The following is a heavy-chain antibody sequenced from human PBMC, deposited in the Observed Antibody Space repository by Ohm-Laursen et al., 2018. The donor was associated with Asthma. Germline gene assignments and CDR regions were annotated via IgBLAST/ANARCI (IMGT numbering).Heavy chain of an antibody. V-gene: IGHV1-69*13. CDR3: ARKAGSCITSNCYSLDF. Sequence: GASVKVSCKSLGGTLGTSVIGWVRQAPGQGLEWMGGINPVFGTSTYAQKFHDRFTITADEYTSTVYMTLSSLTSEDTAVYYCARKAGSCITSNCYSLDFWGQGTLVTVSS. CDR1: GGTLGTSV. D-gene: IGHD2-15*01. CDR2: INPVFGTS. J-gene: IGHJ4*02.